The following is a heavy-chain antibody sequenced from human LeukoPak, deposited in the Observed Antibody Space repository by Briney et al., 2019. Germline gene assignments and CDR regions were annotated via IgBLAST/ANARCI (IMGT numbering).Heavy chain of an antibody. Sequence: SETLSLTCTVSGGSISSYYWSWIRQPPGKGLEWIGYIYYSGSTNYNPSLKSRVTISVDTSKNQFSLKLSSVTAADTSVYYCARVITPFYYDFWSGSPTGYYMDVWGKGTTVTVSS. V-gene: IGHV4-59*01. CDR3: ARVITPFYYDFWSGSPTGYYMDV. CDR2: IYYSGST. J-gene: IGHJ6*03. D-gene: IGHD3-3*01. CDR1: GGSISSYY.